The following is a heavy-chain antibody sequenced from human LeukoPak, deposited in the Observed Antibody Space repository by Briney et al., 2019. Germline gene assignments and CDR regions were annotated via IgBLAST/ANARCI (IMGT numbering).Heavy chain of an antibody. CDR3: ARVKPLITMIVVVGGYFGY. D-gene: IGHD3-22*01. CDR2: ISYDGSNK. V-gene: IGHV3-30*03. J-gene: IGHJ4*02. CDR1: GFTFSSYG. Sequence: GGSLRLSCAASGFTFSSYGMHWVRQAPGKGLEWVAVISYDGSNKYYADSVKGRFTISRDNSKNTLYLQMNSLRAEDTAVYYCARVKPLITMIVVVGGYFGYWGQGTLVTVSS.